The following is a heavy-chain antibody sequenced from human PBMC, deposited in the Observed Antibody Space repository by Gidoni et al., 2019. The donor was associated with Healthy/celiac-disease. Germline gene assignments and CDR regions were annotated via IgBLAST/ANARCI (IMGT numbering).Heavy chain of an antibody. CDR2: ISSSSSYI. D-gene: IGHD4-17*01. Sequence: EVQLVESGGGLVKPGGSLRLSCAASGFTFSSYSMNWVRQAPGKGLEWVSSISSSSSYIYYADSVKGRFTISRDNAKNSLYLQMNSLRAEDTAVYYCARDRRLTTVTTVDYWGQGTLVTVSS. J-gene: IGHJ4*02. CDR1: GFTFSSYS. V-gene: IGHV3-21*01. CDR3: ARDRRLTTVTTVDY.